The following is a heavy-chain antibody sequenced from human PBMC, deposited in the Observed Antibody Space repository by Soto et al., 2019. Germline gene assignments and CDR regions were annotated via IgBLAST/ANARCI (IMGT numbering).Heavy chain of an antibody. CDR3: ATSGGGWYLY. D-gene: IGHD6-19*01. CDR1: EYTFSSYD. Sequence: QVQLVQSGAEVKKPGASVKVSCKASEYTFSSYDINWVRQATGQGLEWMGWLNPNSGDTGYAQKFQGRVTLTRNTSIHTAYIELSSLTSDDTAVYYCATSGGGWYLYWGQGTLVTVSS. J-gene: IGHJ4*02. CDR2: LNPNSGDT. V-gene: IGHV1-8*01.